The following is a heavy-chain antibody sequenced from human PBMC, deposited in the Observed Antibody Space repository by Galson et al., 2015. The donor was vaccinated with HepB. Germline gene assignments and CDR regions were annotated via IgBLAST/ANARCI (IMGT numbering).Heavy chain of an antibody. J-gene: IGHJ2*01. D-gene: IGHD4-17*01. V-gene: IGHV5-51*01. CDR2: IYPGDSDT. Sequence: QSGAEVKKPGESLKISCKGSGYSFTSYWIGWVRQMPGKGLEWMGIIYPGDSDTRYSPSFQGQVTISADKSISTAYLQWSSLEASDTAMYYCAKTPGRSDAFWYFDLWGRGTLVTVSS. CDR1: GYSFTSYW. CDR3: AKTPGRSDAFWYFDL.